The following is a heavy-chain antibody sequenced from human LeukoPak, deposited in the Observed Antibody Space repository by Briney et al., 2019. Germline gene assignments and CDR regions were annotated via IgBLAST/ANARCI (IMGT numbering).Heavy chain of an antibody. J-gene: IGHJ4*02. CDR3: ARDLSDYGDYIDY. CDR2: IKQDGSEK. Sequence: GGSLRLSCAASGFTFSSYWMSWVRQAPGKGLEWVANIKQDGSEKYYVDSVKGRFTISRDNAKNSLYLQMNSLRAEDADVYYCARDLSDYGDYIDYWGQGTLVTVSS. D-gene: IGHD4-17*01. V-gene: IGHV3-7*01. CDR1: GFTFSSYW.